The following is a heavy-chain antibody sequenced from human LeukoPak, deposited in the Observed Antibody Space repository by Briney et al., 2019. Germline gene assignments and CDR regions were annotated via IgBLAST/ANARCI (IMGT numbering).Heavy chain of an antibody. Sequence: GGSLRLSCAASGFTFSSYDMHWVRQVAGKYLEWVSAISGSGGSTYYADSVKGRFTISRDNSKNTLYLQMNSLRAEDTAVYYCAKEAYCSSTSCYYYYYYYMDVWGKGTTVTVSS. V-gene: IGHV3-23*01. CDR1: GFTFSSYD. J-gene: IGHJ6*03. CDR2: ISGSGGST. D-gene: IGHD2-2*01. CDR3: AKEAYCSSTSCYYYYYYYMDV.